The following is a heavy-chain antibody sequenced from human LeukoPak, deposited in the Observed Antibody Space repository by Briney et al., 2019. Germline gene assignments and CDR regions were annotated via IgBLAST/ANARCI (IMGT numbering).Heavy chain of an antibody. Sequence: GGSLRLSCAVSGFIVSSSYISWVRQAPGKGLEWVSAIYSGGTTYYADSVKGRFTISRDNSKNTVYLQMNSLRVDDTAVYYCARDRGCDYWGQGTLVTVSS. CDR1: GFIVSSSY. CDR2: IYSGGTT. CDR3: ARDRGCDY. V-gene: IGHV3-53*01. D-gene: IGHD3-10*01. J-gene: IGHJ4*02.